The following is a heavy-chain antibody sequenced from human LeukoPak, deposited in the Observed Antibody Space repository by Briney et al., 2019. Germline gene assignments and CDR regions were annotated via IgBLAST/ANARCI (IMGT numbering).Heavy chain of an antibody. D-gene: IGHD6-6*01. CDR3: ALAARYYYYGMDV. CDR1: GYTFTNYY. V-gene: IGHV1-46*01. J-gene: IGHJ6*02. Sequence: ASVKVSCKASGYTFTNYYMHWVRQAPGQGLEWMGIIDPSGGSTSNAQRFQGRVTMTRDTSTSTVYMELSSLRSEDTAVHYCALAARYYYYGMDVWGQGTTVTVSS. CDR2: IDPSGGST.